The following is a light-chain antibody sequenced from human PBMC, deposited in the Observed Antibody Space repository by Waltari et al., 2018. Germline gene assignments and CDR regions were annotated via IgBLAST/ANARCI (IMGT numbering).Light chain of an antibody. CDR1: QSVRKE. CDR3: QKYDRLPAT. V-gene: IGKV3-20*01. J-gene: IGKJ1*01. CDR2: ETS. Sequence: CRARQSVRKELAWDQQKPGQAPRLLIYETSIRATGIPDRFSGSGFGTDFSLTISSLDPEDFAVYFCQKYDRLPATFGQGTRVEIK.